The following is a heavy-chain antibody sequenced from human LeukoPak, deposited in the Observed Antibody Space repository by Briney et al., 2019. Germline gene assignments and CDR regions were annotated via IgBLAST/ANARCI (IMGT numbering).Heavy chain of an antibody. CDR3: ARHEGTDSSGYYGNWFDP. V-gene: IGHV4-39*01. J-gene: IGHJ5*02. CDR1: GGSISSSGSY. CDR2: IYYSGST. Sequence: PSETLSLTCTVSGGSISSSGSYWGWIRQPPGKGLEWIGSIYYSGSTYYNPSLKSRVTVSVDTSKNQFSLKLSYVTAADTAAYYCARHEGTDSSGYYGNWFDPWGQGTLVTVSS. D-gene: IGHD3-22*01.